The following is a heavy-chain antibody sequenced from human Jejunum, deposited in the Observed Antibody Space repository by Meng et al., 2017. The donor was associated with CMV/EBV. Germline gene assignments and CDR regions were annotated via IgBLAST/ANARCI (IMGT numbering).Heavy chain of an antibody. J-gene: IGHJ4*02. V-gene: IGHV3-74*01. D-gene: IGHD6-6*01. CDR1: GFTFSSYW. CDR2: INTDGSTI. Sequence: ELQLVESGGGLVQPGGSLGLSWSASGFTFSSYWIHWVRQAPGKGLVWVSRINTDGSTINYADSVKGRFTISRDDAKNTLYLQMNSLTAEDTAVYYCAREVGAQDYWGQGTLVTVSS. CDR3: AREVGAQDY.